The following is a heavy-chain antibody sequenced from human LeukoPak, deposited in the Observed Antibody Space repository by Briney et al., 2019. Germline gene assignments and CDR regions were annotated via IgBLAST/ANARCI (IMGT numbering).Heavy chain of an antibody. CDR2: ISYDGSNK. CDR3: AKLSQYYESSAYMDY. Sequence: GGSLRLSCAASGFTFSSYGMHWVRQAPGKGLEWVAVISYDGSNKYYADSVKGRFTISRDNSKNTLFLQMNSLTVDDTALYYCAKLSQYYESSAYMDYWGQGTLVSVSS. J-gene: IGHJ4*02. CDR1: GFTFSSYG. D-gene: IGHD3-22*01. V-gene: IGHV3-30*18.